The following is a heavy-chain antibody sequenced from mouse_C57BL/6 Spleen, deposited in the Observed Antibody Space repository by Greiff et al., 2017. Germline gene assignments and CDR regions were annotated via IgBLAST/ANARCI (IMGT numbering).Heavy chain of an antibody. CDR2: IDPETGGT. CDR1: GYTFTDYE. CDR3: TRGDYLAWFAY. D-gene: IGHD5-5*01. Sequence: QVHVKQSGAELVRPGASVTLSCKASGYTFTDYEMHWVKQTPVHGLEWIGAIDPETGGTAYNQKFKGKAILTADKSSSTAYMELRSLTSEDSAVYYCTRGDYLAWFAYWGQGTLVTVSA. V-gene: IGHV1-15*01. J-gene: IGHJ3*01.